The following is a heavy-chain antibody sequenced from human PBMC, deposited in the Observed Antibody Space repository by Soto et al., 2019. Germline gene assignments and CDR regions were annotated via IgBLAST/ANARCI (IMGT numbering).Heavy chain of an antibody. CDR3: ARAPKSSGWWGFDY. V-gene: IGHV3-74*01. CDR1: GLTFSSYW. D-gene: IGHD6-19*01. J-gene: IGHJ4*01. Sequence: EVQLVESGGGLVQPGVSLRLSCAASGLTFSSYWMHWVRQAPGKGLVWVSRISTDGSVTTYADSVKGRFTISRDNAKNTLSLQMNSLRTEDTAVYSCARAPKSSGWWGFDYCGHGALVPVYS. CDR2: ISTDGSVT.